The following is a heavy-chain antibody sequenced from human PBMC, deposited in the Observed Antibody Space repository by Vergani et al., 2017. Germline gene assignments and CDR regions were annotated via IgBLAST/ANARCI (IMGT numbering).Heavy chain of an antibody. D-gene: IGHD6-13*01. Sequence: QVQLQESGPGLVKPSQTLSLTCTVSGGSISSGDYYWSWIRQPPGKGLEWIGYIYYSGSTYYNPSLKSRVTISVDTSQNQFSLKLSSVTAADTAVYYCARDTAPGYSSSWYSNYYYYYMDVWGKGTTVTVSS. V-gene: IGHV4-30-4*01. CDR2: IYYSGST. CDR3: ARDTAPGYSSSWYSNYYYYYMDV. J-gene: IGHJ6*03. CDR1: GGSISSGDYY.